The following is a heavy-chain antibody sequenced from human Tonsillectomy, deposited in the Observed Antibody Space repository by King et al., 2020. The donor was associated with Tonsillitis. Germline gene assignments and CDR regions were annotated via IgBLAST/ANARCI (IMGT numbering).Heavy chain of an antibody. CDR1: GCSISSYN. J-gene: IGHJ4*02. V-gene: IGHV4-59*01. CDR2: IYYSGST. Sequence: VQLQESGPGLVKPSETLSLTCTVSGCSISSYNWSWIRQPPGKGLEWIGDIYYSGSTNYNPSLKSRVTISVDTSKNQFSLRLSSVTAADTAVYYCAREDYGGTFDYWGQGTLVTVSS. CDR3: AREDYGGTFDY. D-gene: IGHD4-23*01.